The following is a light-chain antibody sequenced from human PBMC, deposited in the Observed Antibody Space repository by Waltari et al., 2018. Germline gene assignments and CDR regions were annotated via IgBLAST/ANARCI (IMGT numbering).Light chain of an antibody. J-gene: IGKJ1*01. CDR2: AAA. CDR3: QQTYNNFRT. Sequence: DIQMTQSPSSLSASVGDRVTSTCRASQRISSYLNWYQQKPGKATKLLIYAAASLESGVPSRFSGSGFGTDFTLTINGLQAEDYAAYYCQQTYNNFRTFGQGTKVDVK. CDR1: QRISSY. V-gene: IGKV1-39*01.